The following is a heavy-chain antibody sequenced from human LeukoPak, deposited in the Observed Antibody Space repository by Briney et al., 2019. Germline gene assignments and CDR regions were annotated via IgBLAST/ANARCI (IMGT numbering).Heavy chain of an antibody. CDR1: GFTFSTYW. Sequence: GGSLTLSCAASGFTFSTYWMTWVRQAPGKGLEWMANIKQDGSEKYYVDSVKGRFTISRDNAKNSLYLQMSSLRVEDTAVNYCARDKRPGVDDVFDIWGQGTMVTVSS. J-gene: IGHJ3*02. V-gene: IGHV3-7*01. CDR3: ARDKRPGVDDVFDI. CDR2: IKQDGSEK.